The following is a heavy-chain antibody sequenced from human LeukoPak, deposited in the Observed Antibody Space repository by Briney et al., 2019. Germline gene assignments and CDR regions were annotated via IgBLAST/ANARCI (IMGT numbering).Heavy chain of an antibody. CDR2: ISDSGNI. CDR3: AKAPVTTCRGAYCYPFDY. J-gene: IGHJ4*02. Sequence: PGGSLRLSCAASGFTLSSYAMSWVRQAPGKGLEWVSAISDSGNIYHADSVKGRFTISRDSSKNTLFLQMNRLRPEDAAVYYCAKAPVTTCRGAYCYPFDYWGRGTLVTVSS. V-gene: IGHV3-23*01. D-gene: IGHD2-21*01. CDR1: GFTLSSYA.